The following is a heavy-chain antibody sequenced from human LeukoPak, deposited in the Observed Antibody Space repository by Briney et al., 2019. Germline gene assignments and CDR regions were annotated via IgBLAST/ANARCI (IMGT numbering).Heavy chain of an antibody. CDR3: ARDNSVGDTAWWFDP. CDR2: INPSGGST. CDR1: GYTFTSYY. Sequence: ASVKVSCKASGYTFTSYYMHWVRQAPGQGLEWMGIINPSGGSTSYAQKFQGRVTMTRDMSTSTDYMELSSLRSEDTAVYYCARDNSVGDTAWWFDPWGQGTLVTVSS. V-gene: IGHV1-46*01. D-gene: IGHD1-26*01. J-gene: IGHJ5*02.